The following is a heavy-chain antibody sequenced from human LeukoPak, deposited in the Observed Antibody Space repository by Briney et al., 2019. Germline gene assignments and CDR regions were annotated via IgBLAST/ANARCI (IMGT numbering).Heavy chain of an antibody. CDR2: ISGSGGST. CDR1: GFTFSSYA. CDR3: AREMTIITYSFDS. D-gene: IGHD5-24*01. Sequence: TGGSLRLSCAASGFTFSSYAMSWVRQAPGKGLEWVSAISGSGGSTYYADSVKGRFTISRDNSKNTLYLQMNSLRAEDTAVYYCAREMTIITYSFDSWGQGTLVIVSS. V-gene: IGHV3-23*01. J-gene: IGHJ4*02.